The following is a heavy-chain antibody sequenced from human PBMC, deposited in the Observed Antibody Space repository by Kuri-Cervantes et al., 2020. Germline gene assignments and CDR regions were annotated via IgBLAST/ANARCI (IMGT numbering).Heavy chain of an antibody. Sequence: GESLKISCAASGFTFSNAWMSWVRQAPGKGLEWVSYISFSGNIIYYADSVKGRFTISRDNAKNSLYLQMNSLRAEDTAIYYCAKTPYDSSGYWPDLDYWGQGTLVTVSS. V-gene: IGHV3-11*01. CDR2: ISFSGNII. J-gene: IGHJ4*02. D-gene: IGHD3-22*01. CDR1: GFTFSNAW. CDR3: AKTPYDSSGYWPDLDY.